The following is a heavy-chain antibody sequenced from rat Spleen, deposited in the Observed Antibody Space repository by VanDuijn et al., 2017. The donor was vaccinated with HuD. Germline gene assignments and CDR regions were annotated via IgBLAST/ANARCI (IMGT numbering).Heavy chain of an antibody. CDR1: GFTFSDYN. V-gene: IGHV5-7*01. CDR2: ITLDGSRP. J-gene: IGHJ3*01. Sequence: EVQLVESGGGLVQPGRSLRLSCAASGFTFSDYNMAWVRQAPRKGLEGVAIITLDGSRPYYRDSVKGRFTISRDNAESTLYLQMDSLRSEDTATYYCAKGFYYGPGAYWGQGTLVTVSS. CDR3: AKGFYYGPGAY. D-gene: IGHD1-3*01.